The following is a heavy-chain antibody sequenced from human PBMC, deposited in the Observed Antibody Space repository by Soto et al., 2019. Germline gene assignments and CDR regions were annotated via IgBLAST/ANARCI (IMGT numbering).Heavy chain of an antibody. J-gene: IGHJ4*02. CDR3: AREETGTFDR. CDR2: IWYDGSNE. Sequence: QVQLVESGGGVVQPGRSLRLSCAASGSTFSSYAMHWVRQAPGKGLEWVAVIWYDGSNEDYADSVKGRFTISRDNSKNTLFLLMNSLRVEDTAVYYCAREETGTFDRWGQGTLVTVSS. D-gene: IGHD1-1*01. CDR1: GSTFSSYA. V-gene: IGHV3-33*01.